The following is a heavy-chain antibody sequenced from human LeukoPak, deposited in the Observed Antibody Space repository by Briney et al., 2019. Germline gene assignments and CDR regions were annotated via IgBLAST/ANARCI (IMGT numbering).Heavy chain of an antibody. CDR1: GYTFTSYG. D-gene: IGHD5-18*01. V-gene: IGHV1-18*01. CDR3: ARDQLSYGPKLAWFDP. J-gene: IGHJ5*02. Sequence: ASVKVSCKASGYTFTSYGISWVRQAPGQGLEWMGWISAYNGNTNYAQKLQGRVTMTTDTSTSTAYMELRSLRSDDTAVYYCARDQLSYGPKLAWFDPWGQGTLVTVSS. CDR2: ISAYNGNT.